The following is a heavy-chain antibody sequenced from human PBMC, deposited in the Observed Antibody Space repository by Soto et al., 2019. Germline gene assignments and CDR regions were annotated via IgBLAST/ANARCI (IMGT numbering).Heavy chain of an antibody. CDR3: ARDRITMVRGVINYYYYYMDV. J-gene: IGHJ6*03. CDR2: ITTSNGNT. V-gene: IGHV1-69*10. CDR1: GGTFSNYA. Sequence: SVKVSCKASGGTFSNYAINWVRQAPGQGLEWMGDITTSNGNTKYAQKFQGRVTITRDKSTSTAYMELSSLRSEDTAVYYCARDRITMVRGVINYYYYYMDVWGKGTTVTVSS. D-gene: IGHD3-10*01.